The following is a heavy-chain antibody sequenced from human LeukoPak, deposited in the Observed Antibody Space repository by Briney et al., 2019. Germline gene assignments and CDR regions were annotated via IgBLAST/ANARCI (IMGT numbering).Heavy chain of an antibody. CDR2: IYTSGST. V-gene: IGHV4-61*02. CDR3: ARASYSYDISGWVPFDY. CDR1: GNSISSGDYY. Sequence: PSETLSLTCTVSGNSISSGDYYWSWIRQPAGKGLEWIGRIYTSGSTTYNPSLKSRVTISGDTSENQFSLRLSSVTAADTAVYYSARASYSYDISGWVPFDYWGQGTLVTVSS. J-gene: IGHJ4*02. D-gene: IGHD3-22*01.